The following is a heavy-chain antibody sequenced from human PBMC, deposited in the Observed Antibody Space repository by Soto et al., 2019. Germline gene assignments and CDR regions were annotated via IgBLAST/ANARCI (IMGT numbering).Heavy chain of an antibody. CDR3: ARDWRYGDPQERYYGMDV. Sequence: ASVKVSCKASGGTFSSYAISWVRQAPGQGLEWMGGIIPIFGTANYAQKFQGRVTITADESTSTAYMELSSLRSEDTAVYYCARDWRYGDPQERYYGMDVWGQGTTVTVSS. CDR1: GGTFSSYA. D-gene: IGHD4-17*01. CDR2: IIPIFGTA. V-gene: IGHV1-69*13. J-gene: IGHJ6*02.